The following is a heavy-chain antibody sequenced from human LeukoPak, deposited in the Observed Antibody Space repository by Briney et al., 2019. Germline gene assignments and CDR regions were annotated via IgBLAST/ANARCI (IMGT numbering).Heavy chain of an antibody. CDR3: ARERGRFSWSNWFDP. CDR2: IYYSGST. D-gene: IGHD3-3*01. Sequence: PSETLSLTCTVSGGSISSYYWSWIRQPPGKGLEWIGYIYYSGSTNYNPSLKSRVTISVDTSKNQFSLKLSSVTAADTAVYYCARERGRFSWSNWFDPWGQGTLVTVSS. V-gene: IGHV4-59*01. J-gene: IGHJ5*02. CDR1: GGSISSYY.